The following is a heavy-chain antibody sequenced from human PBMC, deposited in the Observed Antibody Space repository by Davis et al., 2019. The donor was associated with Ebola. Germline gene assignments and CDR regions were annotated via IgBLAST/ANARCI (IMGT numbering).Heavy chain of an antibody. D-gene: IGHD6-13*01. Sequence: GESLKISCKASGYTFTSYGISWVRQAPGQGLEWMGWISAYNGNTNYAQKLQGRVTMTTDTSTSTAYMELRSLRSDDTAVYYCARVRYSSSWNWFDPWGQGTLVTVSS. CDR3: ARVRYSSSWNWFDP. CDR1: GYTFTSYG. V-gene: IGHV1-18*01. CDR2: ISAYNGNT. J-gene: IGHJ5*02.